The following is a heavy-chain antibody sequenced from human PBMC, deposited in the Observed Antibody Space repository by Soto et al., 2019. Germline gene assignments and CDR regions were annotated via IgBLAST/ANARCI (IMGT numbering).Heavy chain of an antibody. J-gene: IGHJ4*02. V-gene: IGHV1-18*01. D-gene: IGHD2-15*01. CDR3: ARRSGGFYREVIDY. CDR2: ISAYNGNT. Sequence: QLVQSGAEVKKPGASVKVSCKASGYTFTSYGITWVRQAPGQGLEWMGWISAYNGNTNYAQNFQGRVTMTTDTSTSTAYMELRSLRSHDTAVYYCARRSGGFYREVIDYWGQGTLITVSS. CDR1: GYTFTSYG.